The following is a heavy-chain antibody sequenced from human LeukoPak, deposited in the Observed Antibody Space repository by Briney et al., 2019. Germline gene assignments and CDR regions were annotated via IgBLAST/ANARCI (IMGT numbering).Heavy chain of an antibody. J-gene: IGHJ4*02. CDR3: ARASLLGYCSSTSCYQFDY. V-gene: IGHV3-23*01. D-gene: IGHD2-2*01. Sequence: GGSLRLSCAASGFTFSSYAMSWVRQAPGKGLEWVSAISGSGGSTYYADYVKGRFTISRDNSKSTLYLQMNSLRAEDTAVYYCARASLLGYCSSTSCYQFDYWGQGTLVTVSS. CDR1: GFTFSSYA. CDR2: ISGSGGST.